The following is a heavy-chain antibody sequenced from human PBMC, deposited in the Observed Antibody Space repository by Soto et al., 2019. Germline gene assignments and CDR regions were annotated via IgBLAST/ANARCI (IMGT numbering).Heavy chain of an antibody. V-gene: IGHV1-18*01. CDR3: ARVILATVTTTYWYFDL. J-gene: IGHJ2*01. Sequence: QVQLVQSGAKVKKPGASVKVSCKASGYTFTSYGISWVRQAPGQGLEWMGWISAYNGNTNYAQKLQGRVTMTTDTSTSTAYMELRSLRSDDTAVYYCARVILATVTTTYWYFDLWGRGTLVTVSS. CDR1: GYTFTSYG. CDR2: ISAYNGNT. D-gene: IGHD4-17*01.